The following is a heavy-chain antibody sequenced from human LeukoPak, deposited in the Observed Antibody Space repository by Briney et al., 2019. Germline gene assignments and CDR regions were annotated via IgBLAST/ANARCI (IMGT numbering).Heavy chain of an antibody. CDR1: GFTFSSYA. J-gene: IGHJ4*02. Sequence: GGSLRLPCAASGFTFSSYAMSWVRQAPGKGLEWVSAISGSGGSTYYADSVKGRFTISRDNSKNTLYLQMNSLRAEDTAVYYCAKDSARLDGLPLIDYWGQGTLVTVSS. V-gene: IGHV3-23*01. CDR2: ISGSGGST. D-gene: IGHD5-12*01. CDR3: AKDSARLDGLPLIDY.